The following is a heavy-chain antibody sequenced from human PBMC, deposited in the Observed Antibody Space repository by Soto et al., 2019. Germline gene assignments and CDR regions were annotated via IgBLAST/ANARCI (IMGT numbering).Heavy chain of an antibody. J-gene: IGHJ4*02. CDR3: VRVVAIPGYPDN. D-gene: IGHD5-12*01. Sequence: QVQLVQSGAEVRQPASSVKVSCKTSGGTFSSYAISWLRQAPGQGIEWMGGIVPIVDTSTYAQKFQGRVTITADESTSTVYMELSSLRSDDTAVYYCVRVVAIPGYPDNWGQGTLVTVSS. CDR1: GGTFSSYA. CDR2: IVPIVDTS. V-gene: IGHV1-69*12.